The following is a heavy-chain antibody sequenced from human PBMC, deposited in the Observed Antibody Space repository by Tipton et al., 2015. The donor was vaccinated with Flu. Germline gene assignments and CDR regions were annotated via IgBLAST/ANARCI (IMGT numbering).Heavy chain of an antibody. D-gene: IGHD1/OR15-1a*01. CDR1: GFTFSGYY. J-gene: IGHJ4*02. CDR2: ITSGGYDM. V-gene: IGHV3-11*01. Sequence: SLRLSCAASGFTFSGYYMSWIRQAPGKGLEWVSYITSGGYDMYYADSVKGRFTISRDNAKNSLYLQLNGLRPEDTAIYYCARGGWASDTNNLLDYWGQGTLVTVSS. CDR3: ARGGWASDTNNLLDY.